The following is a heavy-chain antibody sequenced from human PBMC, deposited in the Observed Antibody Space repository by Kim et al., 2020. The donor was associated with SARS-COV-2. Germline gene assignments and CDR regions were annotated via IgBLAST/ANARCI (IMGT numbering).Heavy chain of an antibody. Sequence: SETLSLTCTVSGGSISSGGYYWSWIRQHPGKGLEWIGYIYYSGSTYYNPSLKSRVTISVDTSKNQFSLKLSSVTAADTAVYYCARLSGYSGYATPYYYYGMDVWGQGTTVTVSS. D-gene: IGHD5-12*01. V-gene: IGHV4-31*03. CDR3: ARLSGYSGYATPYYYYGMDV. J-gene: IGHJ6*02. CDR2: IYYSGST. CDR1: GGSISSGGYY.